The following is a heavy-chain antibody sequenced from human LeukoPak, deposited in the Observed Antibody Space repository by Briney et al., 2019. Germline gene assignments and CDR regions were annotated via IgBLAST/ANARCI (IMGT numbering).Heavy chain of an antibody. D-gene: IGHD3-22*01. V-gene: IGHV1-46*01. CDR1: GYTFTSYY. Sequence: ASVKVSCKASGYTFTSYYMHWVRQAPGQGLEWMGIINPSGGSTSHAQKFQGRVTMTRDTSTSTVYMELSSLRSEDTAVYYCARGGSVIVVVIDFDYWGQGTLVTVSS. CDR3: ARGGSVIVVVIDFDY. J-gene: IGHJ4*02. CDR2: INPSGGST.